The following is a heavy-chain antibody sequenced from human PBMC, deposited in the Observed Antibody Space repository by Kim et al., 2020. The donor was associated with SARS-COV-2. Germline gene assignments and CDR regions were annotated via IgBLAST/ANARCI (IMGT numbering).Heavy chain of an antibody. J-gene: IGHJ4*02. V-gene: IGHV1-69*04. CDR3: ARDQDGYNSNYFDY. D-gene: IGHD5-12*01. Sequence: EQKFQGRVPITADKSTSTAYMELSSLRSEDTAVYYCARDQDGYNSNYFDYWGQGTLVTVSS.